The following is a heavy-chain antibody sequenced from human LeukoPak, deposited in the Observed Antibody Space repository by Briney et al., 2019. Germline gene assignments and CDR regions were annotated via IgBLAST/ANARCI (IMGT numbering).Heavy chain of an antibody. V-gene: IGHV3-66*04. D-gene: IGHD6-13*01. CDR3: ARRQPSNNYYGMDV. J-gene: IGHJ6*02. CDR1: GYTVRNSY. CDR2: IYPEGTT. Sequence: GGSLRLSCAASGYTVRNSYMSWVRQAPGKGLEWVSLIYPEGTTSFADSVKGRFTISRDNAKNSLYLQMNSLRDEDTAVYYCARRQPSNNYYGMDVWGQGTTVTVSS.